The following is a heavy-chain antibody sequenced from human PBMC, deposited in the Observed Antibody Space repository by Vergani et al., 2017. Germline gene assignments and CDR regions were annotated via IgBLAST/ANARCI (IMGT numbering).Heavy chain of an antibody. D-gene: IGHD6-13*01. Sequence: QLQLQESGPGLVKPSETLSLTCTVSGGSISSSSYYWGWIRQPPGKGLEWIGSIYYSGSTYYNPSLQSRVTISVDTSKNQFSLKLSSVTAADTAVYYCARQPIAAAGVFDYWGQGTLVTVSS. CDR1: GGSISSSSYY. V-gene: IGHV4-39*07. CDR2: IYYSGST. J-gene: IGHJ4*02. CDR3: ARQPIAAAGVFDY.